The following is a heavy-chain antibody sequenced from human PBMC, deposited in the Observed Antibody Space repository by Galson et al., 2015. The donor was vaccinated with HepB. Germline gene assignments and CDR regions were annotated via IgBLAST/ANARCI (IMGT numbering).Heavy chain of an antibody. CDR2: VYYGGTT. CDR1: GDSISTSLSY. D-gene: IGHD1-26*01. CDR3: ARPLVLNGRFYPGVGPFHI. J-gene: IGHJ3*02. V-gene: IGHV4-39*01. Sequence: SETLSLTCTVSGDSISTSLSYWGWIRQGPGKDLEWIGSVYYGGTTYYSPSFQSRVAMSVDTSKNQLSLTLTSVTAADTAVYYCARPLVLNGRFYPGVGPFHIWGQGTMVTVS.